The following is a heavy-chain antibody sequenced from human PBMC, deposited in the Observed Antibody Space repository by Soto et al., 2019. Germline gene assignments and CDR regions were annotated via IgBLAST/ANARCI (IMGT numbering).Heavy chain of an antibody. V-gene: IGHV5-10-1*01. CDR3: ARHDSGPFDY. CDR1: GYSFTSYW. Sequence: GESLKISCKGSGYSFTSYWISWVRQMPGKGLEWMGRIDPSDSYTNYSPSFQGHVTIPADKSISTAYLQWSSLKASDTAMYYSARHDSGPFDYWGQRTLVTASS. D-gene: IGHD3-22*01. J-gene: IGHJ4*02. CDR2: IDPSDSYT.